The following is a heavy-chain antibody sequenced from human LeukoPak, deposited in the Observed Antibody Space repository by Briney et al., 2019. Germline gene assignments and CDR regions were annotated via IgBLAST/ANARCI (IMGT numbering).Heavy chain of an antibody. Sequence: ASVKVSCKASGYTFTGYYMHWVRQAAGQGLEWMGWINPNSGGTNYAQKFQGRVTMTRDTSISTAYMELSRLRSDDTAVYYCARDRGTPDYYDSSGLWAFDIWGQGTMVTVSS. CDR1: GYTFTGYY. CDR2: INPNSGGT. D-gene: IGHD3-22*01. CDR3: ARDRGTPDYYDSSGLWAFDI. V-gene: IGHV1-2*02. J-gene: IGHJ3*02.